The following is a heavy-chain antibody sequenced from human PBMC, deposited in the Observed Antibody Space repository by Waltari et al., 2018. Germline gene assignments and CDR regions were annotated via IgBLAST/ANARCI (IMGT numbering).Heavy chain of an antibody. Sequence: QVQLVQSGAEVKKPGASVKVSCKASGYTFTSYDLNWVRQATGQGLEWMGWSNPNSGNTRYAQKVQGKVTITRNTAISTAYRELSSLRSEDTAVYYCASMKWELLRGYYYYYGMDVWGQGTTVTVSS. CDR3: ASMKWELLRGYYYYYGMDV. J-gene: IGHJ6*02. CDR2: SNPNSGNT. D-gene: IGHD1-26*01. CDR1: GYTFTSYD. V-gene: IGHV1-8*03.